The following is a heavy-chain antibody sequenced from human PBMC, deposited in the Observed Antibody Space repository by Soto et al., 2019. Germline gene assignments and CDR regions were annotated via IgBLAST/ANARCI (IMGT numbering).Heavy chain of an antibody. D-gene: IGHD2-15*01. Sequence: SETLSLICTVSGVSISSGGYYWSWIRQHPGKGLEWIGYIYYSGSTYYNPSLKSRVTISVDTSKNQFSLKLSSVTAADTAVYYCARVVLGYCSGGSCYSDYFDYWGQGTLVTVSS. CDR3: ARVVLGYCSGGSCYSDYFDY. CDR2: IYYSGST. V-gene: IGHV4-31*03. J-gene: IGHJ4*02. CDR1: GVSISSGGYY.